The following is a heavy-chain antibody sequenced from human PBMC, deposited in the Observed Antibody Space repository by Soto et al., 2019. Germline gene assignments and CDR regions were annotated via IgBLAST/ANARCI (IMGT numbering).Heavy chain of an antibody. Sequence: GGSLRLSCAASGFTFSSYAMHWVRQAPGKGLEWVAVISYDGSNKYYADSVKGRFTISRDNSKNTLYLQMNSLRAEDTAVYYCARGGVKYDFWSGYYREGWGQGTLVTVSS. CDR1: GFTFSSYA. CDR2: ISYDGSNK. CDR3: ARGGVKYDFWSGYYREG. V-gene: IGHV3-30-3*01. D-gene: IGHD3-3*01. J-gene: IGHJ4*02.